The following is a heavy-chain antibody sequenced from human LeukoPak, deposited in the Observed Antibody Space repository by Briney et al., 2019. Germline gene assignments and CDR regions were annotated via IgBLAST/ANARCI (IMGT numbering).Heavy chain of an antibody. CDR1: VYTFTGYY. V-gene: IGHV1-2*02. Sequence: ASVKVSCKASVYTFTGYYMHWVRQAPGQGLEWMGWINPNSSGTNYAQKFQGRVTMTRDTSISTAYMELSRLRSDDTAVFYCARDRSSGSYDGVLGYWGQGTLVTVSS. CDR3: ARDRSSGSYDGVLGY. D-gene: IGHD1-26*01. J-gene: IGHJ4*02. CDR2: INPNSSGT.